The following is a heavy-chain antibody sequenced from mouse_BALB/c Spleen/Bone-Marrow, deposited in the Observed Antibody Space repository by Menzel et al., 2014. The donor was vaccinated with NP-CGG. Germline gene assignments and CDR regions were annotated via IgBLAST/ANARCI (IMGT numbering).Heavy chain of an antibody. CDR3: AKTGTRYYVDD. D-gene: IGHD4-1*01. CDR2: ISYSGST. CDR1: GYSITSDYA. V-gene: IGHV3-2*02. Sequence: ESGPGLVKPSQSLSLTCTVTGYSITSDYAWNWIRQFPGNKLEWMGYISYSGSTSYNPSLQSRISITRDTSKNQFCLQVNAGTTEDTATDDCAKTGTRYYVDDWGQGTTLTVSS. J-gene: IGHJ2*01.